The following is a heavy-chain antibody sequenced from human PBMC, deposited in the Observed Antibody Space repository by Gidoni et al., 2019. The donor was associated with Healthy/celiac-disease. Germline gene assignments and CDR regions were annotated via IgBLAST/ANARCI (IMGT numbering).Heavy chain of an antibody. J-gene: IGHJ6*02. D-gene: IGHD2-2*01. V-gene: IGHV1-69*08. CDR2: IIPILGIA. Sequence: QVQLVQSGAEVKKPGSSVKVYCKAAGGTFSSDTISWVRQAPGQGLEWMGRIIPILGIANYAQKFQGRVTITADKSTSTAYMELSSLRSEDTAVYYCAREESGYCSSTSCGYYYYGMDVWGQGTTVTVSS. CDR1: GGTFSSDT. CDR3: AREESGYCSSTSCGYYYYGMDV.